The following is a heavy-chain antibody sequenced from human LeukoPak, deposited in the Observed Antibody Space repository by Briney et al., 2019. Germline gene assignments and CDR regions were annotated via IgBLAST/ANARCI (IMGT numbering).Heavy chain of an antibody. V-gene: IGHV4-34*01. Sequence: SETLSLTCAVYGGSFSGYYWSWIRQPPGKGLEWIGEINHSGSTNYNPSLKSRVTISVDTSKNQFSLKLSSVTAADTAFYYWAKVLTAAGLDLWGQGILVTVSA. D-gene: IGHD6-25*01. CDR1: GGSFSGYY. CDR3: AKVLTAAGLDL. CDR2: INHSGST. J-gene: IGHJ4*02.